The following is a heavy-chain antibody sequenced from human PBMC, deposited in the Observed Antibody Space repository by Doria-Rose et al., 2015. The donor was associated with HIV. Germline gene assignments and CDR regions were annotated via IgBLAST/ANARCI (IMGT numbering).Heavy chain of an antibody. J-gene: IGHJ4*02. CDR2: FYSGGST. V-gene: IGHV3-53*01. Sequence: APGKGLECVSVFYSGGSTYYAGSVMGRFTVSRDNSKNTLYLQMNSLRAEDTAVYYCARLDGFFDYWGQGTLVTVSS. CDR3: ARLDGFFDY.